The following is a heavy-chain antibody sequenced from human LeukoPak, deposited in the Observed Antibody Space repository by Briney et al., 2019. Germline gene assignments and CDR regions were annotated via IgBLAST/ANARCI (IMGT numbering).Heavy chain of an antibody. CDR3: ARAYHSSWYLNWFDP. D-gene: IGHD6-13*01. V-gene: IGHV4-38-2*02. CDR2: IYHNGNT. Sequence: SETLSLTCTVSGYSISSGYYWGWIRQPPRKGLEWIGTIYHNGNTYYNPSLKSRVTISVDTSKNEFSLKLSSVTAADTAVYYCARAYHSSWYLNWFDPWGQGTLVTVSS. CDR1: GYSISSGYY. J-gene: IGHJ5*02.